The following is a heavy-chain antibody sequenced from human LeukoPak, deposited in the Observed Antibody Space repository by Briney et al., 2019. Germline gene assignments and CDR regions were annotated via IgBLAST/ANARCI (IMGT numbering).Heavy chain of an antibody. CDR2: ISAYNGNT. CDR3: ARDRLGSSGLWFGDY. V-gene: IGHV1-18*01. J-gene: IGHJ4*02. Sequence: PWASVKVSCKASGGTFTSYGISWVRQAPGQGLEWMGWISAYNGNTNYAQKLQGRVTMTTDTSTSTAYMELRSLRSDDTAVYYCARDRLGSSGLWFGDYWGQGTLVTVSS. CDR1: GGTFTSYG. D-gene: IGHD3-10*01.